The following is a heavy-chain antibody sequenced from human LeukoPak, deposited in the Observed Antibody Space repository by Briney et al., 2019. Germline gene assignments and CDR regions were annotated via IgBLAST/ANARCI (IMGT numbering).Heavy chain of an antibody. J-gene: IGHJ4*02. CDR1: GYSISSGYY. V-gene: IGHV4-38-2*01. Sequence: PSETLSLTCAVSGYSISSGYYWGCIRQPPGKGLEWIGSIYHSGSTYHNPSLKSRVTISVDTSKNQFSLKLSSVTAADTAVYYCARRNIDDDFWSGYYGAFDYWGQGTLVTVSS. D-gene: IGHD3-3*01. CDR2: IYHSGST. CDR3: ARRNIDDDFWSGYYGAFDY.